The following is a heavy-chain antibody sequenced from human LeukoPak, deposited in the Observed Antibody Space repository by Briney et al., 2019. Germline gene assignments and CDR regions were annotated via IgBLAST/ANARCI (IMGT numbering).Heavy chain of an antibody. D-gene: IGHD6-13*01. V-gene: IGHV1-69*04. CDR2: IIPILGIA. CDR3: ARDRGIPGPGNAFDI. CDR1: GYTFTSYD. Sequence: SVKVSCKASGYTFTSYDINWVRQAPGQGLEWMGRIIPILGIANYAQKFQGRVTITADKSTSTAYMELSSLRSEDTAVYYCARDRGIPGPGNAFDIWGQGTMVTVSS. J-gene: IGHJ3*02.